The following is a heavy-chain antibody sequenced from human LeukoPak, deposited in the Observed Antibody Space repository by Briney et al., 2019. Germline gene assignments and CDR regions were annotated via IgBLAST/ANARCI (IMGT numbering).Heavy chain of an antibody. J-gene: IGHJ3*02. CDR2: ISRSSSYI. Sequence: GGSLRLSCVASGFTFSSYSMNWVRQAPGKGLEWVSSISRSSSYINYADSLKGRFTISRDSAKNTLYLEMNSLRVEDTAVYYCARARMVRGVLTGAIDIWGQGTMVTVSS. D-gene: IGHD3-10*01. CDR1: GFTFSSYS. CDR3: ARARMVRGVLTGAIDI. V-gene: IGHV3-21*01.